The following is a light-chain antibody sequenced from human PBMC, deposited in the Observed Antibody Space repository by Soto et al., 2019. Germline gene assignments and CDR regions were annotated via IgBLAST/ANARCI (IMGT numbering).Light chain of an antibody. CDR3: AAWDDSLSGPI. CDR1: SSNIGSNY. J-gene: IGLJ1*01. V-gene: IGLV1-47*01. Sequence: QAVVTQPPSASGTPGQRVTISCSGSSSNIGSNYVYWYQQLPGTAPKLLIYRNNQRPSGVPDRFSGSKSGTSASLAISGLRSEDEADYYCAAWDDSLSGPIFGTGTKLTVL. CDR2: RNN.